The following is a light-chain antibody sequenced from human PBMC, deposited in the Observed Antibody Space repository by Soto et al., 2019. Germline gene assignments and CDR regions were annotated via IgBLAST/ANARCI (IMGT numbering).Light chain of an antibody. CDR1: QYISSW. J-gene: IGKJ1*01. CDR3: QQNNSQRT. CDR2: KAS. Sequence: DIQMTQSPSTLSASVGDRVTITCRASQYISSWLAWYQQKPGKAPKLLIYKASSLESGVPSRFSGSGSGTEFTLTSSILQPDDFASYYHQQNNSQRTFGQGTKVEIK. V-gene: IGKV1-5*03.